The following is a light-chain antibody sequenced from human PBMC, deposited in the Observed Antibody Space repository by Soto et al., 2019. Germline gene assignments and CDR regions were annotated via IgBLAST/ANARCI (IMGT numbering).Light chain of an antibody. CDR3: QQYQNWPLT. CDR1: QSVRSS. J-gene: IGKJ4*01. CDR2: DAS. V-gene: IGKV3-15*01. Sequence: EIVMTQSPGTLSVSPGERATLFCRASQSVRSSLAWYQQKPGQAPRLFIYDASTRATGIPARFSGSGSGTEFTLSISSLQSEDVAVYYCQQYQNWPLTFGGGTKVDIK.